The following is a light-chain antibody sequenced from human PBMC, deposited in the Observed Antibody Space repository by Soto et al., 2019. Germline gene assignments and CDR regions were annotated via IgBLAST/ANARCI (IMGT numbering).Light chain of an antibody. Sequence: VLTQSPATLSLSPGDRAALSCKASQSVHNFLAWYQQKPGQAPRPLIYGESNRAARIPARFSGSGSGTDFTLTINSLEPEDFAVYYCQQRSNWPPFCQVKRLEIK. CDR1: QSVHNF. J-gene: IGKJ5*01. CDR3: QQRSNWPP. V-gene: IGKV3-11*01. CDR2: GES.